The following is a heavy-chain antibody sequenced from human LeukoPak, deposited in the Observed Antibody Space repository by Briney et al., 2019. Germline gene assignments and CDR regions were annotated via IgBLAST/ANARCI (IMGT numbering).Heavy chain of an antibody. CDR2: ISGSGGST. Sequence: GGSLRLSCAASGFTFNSFAMSWVRQAPGEGLEWVSVISGSGGSTYYADSVKGRFTISRDNSKYTLYLQMNSLRAEDTAVYYCANESPFLDYWGQGTLVTVSS. J-gene: IGHJ4*02. CDR1: GFTFNSFA. CDR3: ANESPFLDY. V-gene: IGHV3-23*01.